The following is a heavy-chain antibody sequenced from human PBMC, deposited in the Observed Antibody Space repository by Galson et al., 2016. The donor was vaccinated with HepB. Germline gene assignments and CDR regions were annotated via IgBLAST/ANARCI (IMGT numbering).Heavy chain of an antibody. D-gene: IGHD3-10*01. Sequence: TLSLTCAVYGGSFSGYYWSWIRQPPGKGLEWIGYIYYSGSTYYNPSLKSRVTISVDTSKNQFSLKLSSVTAADTAVYFCARDRSSGSGSFGYWGQGTLVTVSS. CDR2: IYYSGST. J-gene: IGHJ4*02. CDR1: GGSFSGYY. CDR3: ARDRSSGSGSFGY. V-gene: IGHV4-34*09.